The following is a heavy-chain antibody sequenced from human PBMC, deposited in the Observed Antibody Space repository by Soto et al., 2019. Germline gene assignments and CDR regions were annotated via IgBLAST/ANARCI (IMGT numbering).Heavy chain of an antibody. J-gene: IGHJ3*02. V-gene: IGHV1-18*04. D-gene: IGHD2-2*01. Sequence: ASVKVSCKASGYTFTSYGISWVRQAPGQGIEWMGWISDYNGNTNYARKLQGRVTMTTDTSTSTAYMELRSLRSDDTAVFYCARDLYDIVVVPAAMVAFGAFDIWGQGTMVTVSS. CDR1: GYTFTSYG. CDR3: ARDLYDIVVVPAAMVAFGAFDI. CDR2: ISDYNGNT.